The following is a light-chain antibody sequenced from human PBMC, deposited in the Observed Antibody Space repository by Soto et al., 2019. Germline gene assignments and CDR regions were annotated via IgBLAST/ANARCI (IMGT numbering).Light chain of an antibody. CDR1: QGVSSY. V-gene: IGKV3-11*01. CDR2: DAS. Sequence: EIVLTQSPSSLSLSVGDRATLSCRASQGVSSYLAWYQQKPGHAPKLLIYDASNRATGIPARFSGSGSGTDFTLTISSLQPEDVAVYYCQQRNNSPWTFGEGTKVEIK. CDR3: QQRNNSPWT. J-gene: IGKJ1*01.